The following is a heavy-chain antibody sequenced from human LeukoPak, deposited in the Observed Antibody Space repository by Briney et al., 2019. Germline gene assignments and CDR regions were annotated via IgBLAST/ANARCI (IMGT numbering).Heavy chain of an antibody. D-gene: IGHD3-3*01. CDR3: QRITIFGVVIDFDY. Sequence: ASVKVSCKASGYTFTSYDFNWVRQATGQGLEWMGWMNPNSGSTGYAQKFQGRVTMTTDTSTSTAYMEVRSLRSDDTAIYYCQRITIFGVVIDFDYWGQGTLVTVSS. J-gene: IGHJ4*02. CDR2: MNPNSGST. CDR1: GYTFTSYD. V-gene: IGHV1-8*01.